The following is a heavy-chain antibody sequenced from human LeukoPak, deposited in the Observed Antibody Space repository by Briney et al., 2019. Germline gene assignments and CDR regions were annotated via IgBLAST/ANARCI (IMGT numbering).Heavy chain of an antibody. CDR1: GYTFTSYD. D-gene: IGHD7-27*01. V-gene: IGHV1-8*01. CDR2: MNPNSGNT. J-gene: IGHJ5*02. CDR3: ARLLGRGILGRRWFDP. Sequence: GASVKVSCKASGYTFTSYDINWVRQATGQGLEWMGWMNPNSGNTGYAQKFQGRVTMTRNTSISTAYMELSSLRSEDTAVYYCARLLGRGILGRRWFDPWGQGTLVTVSS.